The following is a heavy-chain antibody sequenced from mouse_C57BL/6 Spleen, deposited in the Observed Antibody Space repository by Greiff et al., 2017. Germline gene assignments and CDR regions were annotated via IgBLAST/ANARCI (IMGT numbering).Heavy chain of an antibody. CDR3: ARYGSSYGYYAMDY. CDR2: ISYDGSN. CDR1: GYSITSGYY. V-gene: IGHV3-6*01. D-gene: IGHD1-1*01. J-gene: IGHJ4*01. Sequence: EVKLMESGPGLVKPSQSLSLTCSVTGYSITSGYYWNWIRQFPGNKLEWMGYISYDGSNNYNPSLKNRISITRDTSKNQFFLKLNSVTTEDTATYYCARYGSSYGYYAMDYWGQGTSVTVSS.